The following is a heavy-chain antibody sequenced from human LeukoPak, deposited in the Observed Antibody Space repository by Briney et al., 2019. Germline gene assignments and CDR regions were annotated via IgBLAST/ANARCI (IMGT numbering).Heavy chain of an antibody. CDR2: IYYSGST. J-gene: IGHJ4*02. CDR3: ASLRTGDFDY. V-gene: IGHV4-59*04. CDR1: GFTFSSYT. Sequence: GSLRLSCAASGFTFSSYTMNWVRQPPGKGLEWIGNIYYSGSTYYNPSFKSRLTISVDTSKNQFSLKLSSVTAADTAVYYCASLRTGDFDYWGQGALVTVSS. D-gene: IGHD3-10*01.